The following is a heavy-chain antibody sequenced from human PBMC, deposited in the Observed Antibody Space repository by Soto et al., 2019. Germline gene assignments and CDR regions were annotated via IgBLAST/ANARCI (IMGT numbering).Heavy chain of an antibody. D-gene: IGHD6-6*01. V-gene: IGHV3-9*01. CDR1: GFTFDDYA. CDR3: AKDMGEYSSSFYGMDV. Sequence: PGGSLRLSCAASGFTFDDYAMHWVRQAPGKGLEWVSGISWNSGSIGYADSVKGRFTISRDNAKNSLYLQMNSLRAEDTALYYCAKDMGEYSSSFYGMDVWGQGTTVTVSS. J-gene: IGHJ6*02. CDR2: ISWNSGSI.